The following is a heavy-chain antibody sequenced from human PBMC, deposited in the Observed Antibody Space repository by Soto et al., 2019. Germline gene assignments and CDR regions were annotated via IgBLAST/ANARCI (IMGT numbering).Heavy chain of an antibody. CDR1: GGSFNSYY. D-gene: IGHD6-13*01. CDR3: GRGHKQQLVRSGGWFDP. CDR2: INYSGST. J-gene: IGHJ5*02. Sequence: QVQLQQWGAGLLKPSETLSLTCAVYGGSFNSYYWSWIRQPPGKGLEWIGEINYSGSTNYNPSLKSRVTISVDTSKNRFSLKLSSVTAADTAVYYCGRGHKQQLVRSGGWFDPWGQGTLVTVSS. V-gene: IGHV4-34*01.